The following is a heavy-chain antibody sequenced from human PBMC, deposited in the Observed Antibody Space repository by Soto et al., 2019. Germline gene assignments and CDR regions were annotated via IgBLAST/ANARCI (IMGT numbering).Heavy chain of an antibody. V-gene: IGHV1-8*01. CDR1: GYTFTNYA. Sequence: QVQLVQSGAEVKKPGASVKVSCKASGYTFTNYAINWVRQATGQGLEWMGWMNPSSGNTGYVQKFQGRVTMTRNTSTSTAYMELTSLRSDDTAVYYCARTRLCGGDCYSVYYFDFWGQGALVTVSS. CDR3: ARTRLCGGDCYSVYYFDF. D-gene: IGHD2-21*02. J-gene: IGHJ4*02. CDR2: MNPSSGNT.